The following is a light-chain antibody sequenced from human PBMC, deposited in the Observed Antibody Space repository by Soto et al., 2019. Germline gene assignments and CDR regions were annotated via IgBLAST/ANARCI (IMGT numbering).Light chain of an antibody. CDR2: DDN. CDR3: GSWDSSLSAYV. V-gene: IGLV1-51*01. J-gene: IGLJ1*01. Sequence: QSVLTQPPSASGTPGQRVTISCSGSSSNIGINTVNWYQQFPGTAPKVLIYDDNKRPSGIPDRFSGSKSGTSATLGITGFQTGDEADYYCGSWDSSLSAYVFGTGTKVTVL. CDR1: SSNIGINT.